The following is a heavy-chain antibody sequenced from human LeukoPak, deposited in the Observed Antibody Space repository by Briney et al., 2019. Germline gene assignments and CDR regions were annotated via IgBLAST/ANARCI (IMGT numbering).Heavy chain of an antibody. D-gene: IGHD3-10*01. CDR1: GGSISSYY. CDR2: IYYSGST. Sequence: PSETLSLTCTVSGGSISSYYWSWIRQPPGKGLEWIGYIYYSGSTTYNPSLKSRVTISVDTSKNQFSLKLSSVTAADTAVYYCARGTVRGVVGMDVWGQGTTVTVSS. V-gene: IGHV4-59*12. CDR3: ARGTVRGVVGMDV. J-gene: IGHJ6*02.